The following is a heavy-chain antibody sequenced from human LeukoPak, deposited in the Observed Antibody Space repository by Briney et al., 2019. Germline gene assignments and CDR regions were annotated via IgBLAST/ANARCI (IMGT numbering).Heavy chain of an antibody. V-gene: IGHV3-11*01. CDR3: ARIGRPAAFDI. D-gene: IGHD6-6*01. J-gene: IGHJ3*02. CDR2: ITSSGSTI. Sequence: GGSLRLSCAASGFTFSDYYMSWIRQAPGKGLEWFSYITSSGSTIYYSESMKCRFTISRDNAKHSLFLQLDSLRAEDTAVYYCARIGRPAAFDIWGQGTLVIVSS. CDR1: GFTFSDYY.